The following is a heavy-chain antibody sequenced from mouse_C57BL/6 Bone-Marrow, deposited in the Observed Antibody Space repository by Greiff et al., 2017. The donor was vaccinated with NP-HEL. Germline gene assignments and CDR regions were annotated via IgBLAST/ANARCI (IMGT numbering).Heavy chain of an antibody. CDR2: INYDGSST. Sequence: EVMLVESEGGLVQPGSSMKLSCTASGFTFSDYYMAWVRQVPEKGLEWVANINYDGSSTYYLDSLKSRFIISRDNAKNILYLQMSSLKSEDTATYYCAGGADYWGQGTTLTVSS. CDR1: GFTFSDYY. CDR3: AGGADY. J-gene: IGHJ2*01. V-gene: IGHV5-16*01.